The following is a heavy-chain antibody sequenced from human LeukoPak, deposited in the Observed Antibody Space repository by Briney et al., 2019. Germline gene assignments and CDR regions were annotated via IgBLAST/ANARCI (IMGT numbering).Heavy chain of an antibody. D-gene: IGHD6-6*01. V-gene: IGHV3-7*01. CDR2: IKQDGSEK. CDR3: AGDPGSSIAARPHYYFMDV. Sequence: GGSLRLSCAASGFTFSSYWMSWVRQAPGKGLEWVANIKQDGSEKYYVDSVKGRFTISRDNAKNSLYLQMNSLRAEDTAVYYCAGDPGSSIAARPHYYFMDVWGKGTTVTVSS. CDR1: GFTFSSYW. J-gene: IGHJ6*03.